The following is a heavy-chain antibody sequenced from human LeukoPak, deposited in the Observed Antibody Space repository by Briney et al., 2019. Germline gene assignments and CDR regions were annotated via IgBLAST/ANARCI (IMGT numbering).Heavy chain of an antibody. J-gene: IGHJ4*02. D-gene: IGHD5-24*01. V-gene: IGHV3-23*01. CDR1: RFTFSSSA. Sequence: PGRSLRLSCAASRFTFSSSAMSWVRQAPGKGLEWVSTISGSGGSTYSTDSVKGRFTISRDNSKSTLYLQMNSLRVEDTAIYYCAKGGPQFFDYWGQGTPVTVSS. CDR2: ISGSGGST. CDR3: AKGGPQFFDY.